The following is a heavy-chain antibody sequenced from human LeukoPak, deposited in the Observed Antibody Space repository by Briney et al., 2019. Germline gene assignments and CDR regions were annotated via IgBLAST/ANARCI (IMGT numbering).Heavy chain of an antibody. Sequence: ASVKVSCKASGYSFINFAIHWVRQAPGHRLEWMGWINAGNGKTKYSQKFQGRVTFTRDTSAGTAYMYLSSLRSEDAAVYYCARDLGVVVIPTGEYFFDYWGQGTLVTVSS. CDR3: ARDLGVVVIPTGEYFFDY. J-gene: IGHJ4*02. CDR1: GYSFINFA. V-gene: IGHV1-3*01. CDR2: INAGNGKT. D-gene: IGHD3-22*01.